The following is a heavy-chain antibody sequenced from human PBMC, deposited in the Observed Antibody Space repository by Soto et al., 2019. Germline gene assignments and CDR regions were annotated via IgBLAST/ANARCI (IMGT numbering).Heavy chain of an antibody. CDR3: TRAPDGNNADY. J-gene: IGHJ4*02. V-gene: IGHV3-73*02. Sequence: EVQLVESGGDLVQPGGSLKLSCAASGFIFSGTTIHWVRQASGEGLEWVGPIRGRADNYATGYAASVKGRFTISRDDSKKTAYLQMNSLKTEDTAVYFCTRAPDGNNADYWGQGTLVTVSS. D-gene: IGHD6-13*01. CDR2: IRGRADNYAT. CDR1: GFIFSGTT.